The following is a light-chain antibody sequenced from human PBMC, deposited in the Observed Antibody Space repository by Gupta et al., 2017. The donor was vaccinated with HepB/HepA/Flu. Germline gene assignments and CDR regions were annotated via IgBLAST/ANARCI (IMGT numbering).Light chain of an antibody. Sequence: EIVLTQSPGTLSLSPGERATLSCRASQSLTSNYLAWYQQKPGQAPRLLIYGASSRATGVPDRFSGSGSGTDFTLTISRLEPEDFAMYYCQQYVSPPVTFGQGTKLEIK. CDR3: QQYVSPPVT. J-gene: IGKJ2*01. CDR1: QSLTSNY. V-gene: IGKV3-20*01. CDR2: GAS.